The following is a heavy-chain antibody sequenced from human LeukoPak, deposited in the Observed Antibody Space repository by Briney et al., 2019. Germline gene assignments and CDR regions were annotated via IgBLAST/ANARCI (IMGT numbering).Heavy chain of an antibody. CDR1: GGSFSGYY. Sequence: SETLSLTCAVYGGSFSGYYWSWIRQPPGKGLGWIGEINHSGSTNYNPSLKSRVTISVDTSKNQFSLNLSSVTAADTAVYYCARSAGGGHYYGMDVWGQGTTVTVSS. J-gene: IGHJ6*02. CDR3: ARSAGGGHYYGMDV. CDR2: INHSGST. V-gene: IGHV4-34*01. D-gene: IGHD3-16*01.